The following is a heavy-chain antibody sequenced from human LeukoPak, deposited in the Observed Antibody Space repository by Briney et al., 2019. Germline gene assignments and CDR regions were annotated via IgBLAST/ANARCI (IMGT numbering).Heavy chain of an antibody. D-gene: IGHD1-26*01. CDR1: GFTFSNYA. CDR2: ISGSGGST. CDR3: ARDYGGSYGLGYGMDV. V-gene: IGHV3-23*01. Sequence: PGGSLRLSCAASGFTFSNYAMSWVRQAPGKGLEWVSAISGSGGSTYYADSVKGRFTISRDNSKNTLYLQMNSLRAEDTAVYYCARDYGGSYGLGYGMDVWGQGTTVTVSS. J-gene: IGHJ6*02.